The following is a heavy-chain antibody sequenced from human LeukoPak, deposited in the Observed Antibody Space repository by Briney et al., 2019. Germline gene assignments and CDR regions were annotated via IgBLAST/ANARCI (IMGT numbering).Heavy chain of an antibody. CDR1: GGSFSGYY. Sequence: PSETLSLTCAVYGGSFSGYYWSWIRQPPGKGLGWIGEINHSGSTNYNPSLKSRVTISVDTSKNQFSLKLSSVTAADTAVYYCARCEWHYYHYYMDVWGKGTTVTVSS. V-gene: IGHV4-34*01. D-gene: IGHD3-3*01. CDR3: ARCEWHYYHYYMDV. J-gene: IGHJ6*03. CDR2: INHSGST.